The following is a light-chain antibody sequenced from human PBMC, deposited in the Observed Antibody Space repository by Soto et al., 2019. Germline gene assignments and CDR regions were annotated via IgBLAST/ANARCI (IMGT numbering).Light chain of an antibody. CDR2: SKN. CDR1: SSNIGSNT. Sequence: QSVLTHPPSASGTPGQRVTISCSGSSSNIGSNTVNWYQQLPGTAPKLLIYSKNQRPSGVPDRFSGSKSGTSASLAISGLQSEDEAEYYCAAWDDSLNGRVFGGGTKLTVL. J-gene: IGLJ2*01. V-gene: IGLV1-44*01. CDR3: AAWDDSLNGRV.